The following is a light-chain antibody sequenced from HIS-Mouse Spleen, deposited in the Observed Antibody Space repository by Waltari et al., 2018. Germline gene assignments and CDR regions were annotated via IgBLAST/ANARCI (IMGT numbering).Light chain of an antibody. CDR1: QAISSY. CDR3: QQLNSYPPT. J-gene: IGKJ1*01. CDR2: AAS. Sequence: DIQLTQSPSFLSASVGDRVTIPCRASQAISSYLAWYQPKPGKAPKLLIYAASTLQSGVPSRFSGSGSGTEFTLTISSLQPEDFATYYCQQLNSYPPTFGQGTKVEIK. V-gene: IGKV1-9*01.